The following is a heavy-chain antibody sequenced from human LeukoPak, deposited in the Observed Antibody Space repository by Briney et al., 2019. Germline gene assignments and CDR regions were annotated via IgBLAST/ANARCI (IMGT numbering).Heavy chain of an antibody. CDR2: IYYSGST. V-gene: IGHV4-59*01. CDR3: ASLNSYDST. CDR1: GGSISSYY. J-gene: IGHJ5*02. D-gene: IGHD3-22*01. Sequence: SETLSLTCTVSGGSISSYYWSWIRQPPGKGLEWIGYIYYSGSTNYNPSLKSRVTISVDTSKNQFSLKLSSVTAADTAVYYCASLNSYDSTWAQGTLVTVSS.